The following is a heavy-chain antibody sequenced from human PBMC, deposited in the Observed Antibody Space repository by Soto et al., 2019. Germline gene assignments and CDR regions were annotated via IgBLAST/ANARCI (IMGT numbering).Heavy chain of an antibody. D-gene: IGHD1-1*01. CDR2: ISPILGIA. J-gene: IGHJ3*02. V-gene: IGHV1-69*02. Sequence: QVQLVQSGAEVKKPGSSVKVSCKASGGTFSSYTISWVRQAPGQGLEWMGRISPILGIANYAQKFQGRVTITADKSTSTAYMELSSLRSEDTAVYYCGRNRDRDAFDIWGQGTMVTVSS. CDR3: GRNRDRDAFDI. CDR1: GGTFSSYT.